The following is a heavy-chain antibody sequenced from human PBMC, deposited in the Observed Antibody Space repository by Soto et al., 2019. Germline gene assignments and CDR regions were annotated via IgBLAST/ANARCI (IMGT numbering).Heavy chain of an antibody. J-gene: IGHJ4*02. CDR3: ARCIAAAGPIDY. CDR1: GGSTSSSNW. D-gene: IGHD6-13*01. Sequence: PETLSLTCTVSGGSTSSSNWWSWVRQPQGKGLEWIGEIYHSGSTNYNPSLKSRVTISVDKSKNQFSLKLSSVTAADTAVYYCARCIAAAGPIDYWGQGTLVTVS. CDR2: IYHSGST. V-gene: IGHV4-4*03.